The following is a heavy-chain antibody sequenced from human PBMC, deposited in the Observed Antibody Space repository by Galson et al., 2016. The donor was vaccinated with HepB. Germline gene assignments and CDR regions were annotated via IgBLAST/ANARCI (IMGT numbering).Heavy chain of an antibody. CDR3: ARGLYDFRRGDMDV. D-gene: IGHD3-3*01. CDR1: GGTFSSYA. CDR2: IIPMFGIL. V-gene: IGHV1-69*13. J-gene: IGHJ6*02. Sequence: SVKVSCKASGGTFSSYALNWVRQAPGQGPEWMGGIIPMFGILNYAQKFQGRVTITADESTSTANMELSSLRSEDTAVYYCARGLYDFRRGDMDVWGQGTTVTVSS.